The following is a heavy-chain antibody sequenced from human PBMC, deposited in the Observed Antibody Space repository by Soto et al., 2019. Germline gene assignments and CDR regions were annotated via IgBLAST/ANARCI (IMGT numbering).Heavy chain of an antibody. CDR1: GFTLSSHW. Sequence: GGSLRLSCTASGFTLSSHWMHWVRQVPGKELVWVSRISKDGTTTDFADSVKGRFGISRESAKNTVFLQMDSLRPEDMGVYYCVRALAGSRNGLDIWGQGKMVTVSS. CDR2: ISKDGTTT. J-gene: IGHJ3*02. V-gene: IGHV3-74*01. D-gene: IGHD6-19*01. CDR3: VRALAGSRNGLDI.